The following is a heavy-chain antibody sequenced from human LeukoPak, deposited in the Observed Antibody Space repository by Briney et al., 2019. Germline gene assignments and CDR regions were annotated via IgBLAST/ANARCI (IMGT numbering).Heavy chain of an antibody. J-gene: IGHJ4*02. V-gene: IGHV3-43*02. Sequence: PGGSLRLSCAASGFTFDDSAMHWVRQAPGKGLEWVSLISRDGGNTYYADSVKGRFTISRDNSKNSLYLQMNSLRTEDTALYYSAGGGQWLVNFRGQGTLVTVSS. CDR2: ISRDGGNT. CDR3: AGGGQWLVNF. CDR1: GFTFDDSA. D-gene: IGHD6-19*01.